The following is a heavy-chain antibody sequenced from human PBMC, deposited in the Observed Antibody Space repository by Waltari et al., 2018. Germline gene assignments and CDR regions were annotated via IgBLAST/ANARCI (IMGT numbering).Heavy chain of an antibody. J-gene: IGHJ5*02. Sequence: QLQLQESGPGLVKPSETLSLTCPGSGGSIRSSSYNRGSIRQSPGKGLEWIGNIYYSGSTYYGGSTYSNPTLKSRVSISGDTSKNQFSLKLSSVTAADTAVYYCARHWKKSGYRFDPWGQGTLVTVSS. CDR2: IYYSGSTYYGGST. V-gene: IGHV4-39*01. CDR1: GGSIRSSSYN. D-gene: IGHD5-12*01. CDR3: ARHWKKSGYRFDP.